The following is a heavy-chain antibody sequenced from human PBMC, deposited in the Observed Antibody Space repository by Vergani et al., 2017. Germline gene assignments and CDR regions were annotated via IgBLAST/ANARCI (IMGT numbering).Heavy chain of an antibody. V-gene: IGHV1-46*03. Sequence: QVQLVQSGAEVKKPGASVKVSCKASGYTFSSYDINWVRQAPGQGLEWMGIINPSGGHTTYAPKFQGRVTMTRDTSTITVYMELSSLRSEDTAIYYCARGDYGILTGYRYWGQGTLVTVSA. CDR2: INPSGGHT. D-gene: IGHD3-9*01. CDR3: ARGDYGILTGYRY. CDR1: GYTFSSYD. J-gene: IGHJ4*02.